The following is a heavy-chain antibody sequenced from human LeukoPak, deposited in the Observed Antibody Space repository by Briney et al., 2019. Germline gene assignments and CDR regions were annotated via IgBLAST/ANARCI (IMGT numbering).Heavy chain of an antibody. CDR1: GYSISSGYY. CDR3: ARFQGYADY. Sequence: SSETLSLTCTVSGYSISSGYYWGWIRQPPGKGLEWIGSIYHSGSTYYNPSLKSRVTISVDTSKNQFSLKLSSVTAADTAVYYCARFQGYADYWGQGTLVTVSS. D-gene: IGHD1-1*01. J-gene: IGHJ4*02. CDR2: IYHSGST. V-gene: IGHV4-38-2*02.